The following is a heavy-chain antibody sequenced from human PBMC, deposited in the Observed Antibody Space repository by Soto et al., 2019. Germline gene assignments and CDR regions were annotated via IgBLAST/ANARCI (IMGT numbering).Heavy chain of an antibody. CDR1: GFTFSSYA. J-gene: IGHJ4*02. Sequence: EVQLLESGGGLVQPGGSLRLSCAASGFTFSSYAMSWVRQAPGKGLEWVSAISGSGGSTYYADPVKGRFTISRDNSKNTLYLQMNSLRAEDTAVYYCAKEDTRDIVVVENENYFDYWGQGTLVTVSS. CDR3: AKEDTRDIVVVENENYFDY. V-gene: IGHV3-23*01. D-gene: IGHD2-15*01. CDR2: ISGSGGST.